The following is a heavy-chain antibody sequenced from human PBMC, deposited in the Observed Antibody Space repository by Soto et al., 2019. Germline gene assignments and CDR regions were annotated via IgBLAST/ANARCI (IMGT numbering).Heavy chain of an antibody. CDR2: IYYSGST. Sequence: SETLSLTCTVSGGSISSGGYYWSWIRQHPGKGLEWIGYIYYSGSTYYNPSLKSRVTISVDTSKNQFSLKLSSVTAADTAVYYCARRPDILTGYYWNWFDPWGQGTLVTVS. D-gene: IGHD3-9*01. CDR1: GGSISSGGYY. CDR3: ARRPDILTGYYWNWFDP. V-gene: IGHV4-31*02. J-gene: IGHJ5*02.